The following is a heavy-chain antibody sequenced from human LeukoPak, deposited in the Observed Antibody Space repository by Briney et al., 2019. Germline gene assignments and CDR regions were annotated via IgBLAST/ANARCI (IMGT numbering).Heavy chain of an antibody. CDR1: GVSISSYY. Sequence: SETLSLTCTVSGVSISSYYWSWIRQPPGKGLEWIGYIYYSGSTNYNSSLKSRVTISVDTSKNQLSLKLSSVTAADTAVYYCARLLWFGELSAGSYDMDVWGQGTTVTVSS. CDR3: ARLLWFGELSAGSYDMDV. CDR2: IYYSGST. J-gene: IGHJ6*02. D-gene: IGHD3-10*01. V-gene: IGHV4-59*01.